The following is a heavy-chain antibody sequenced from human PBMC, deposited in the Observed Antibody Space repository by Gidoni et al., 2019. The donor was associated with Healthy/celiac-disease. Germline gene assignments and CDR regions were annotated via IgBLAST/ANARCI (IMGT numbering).Heavy chain of an antibody. J-gene: IGHJ6*02. D-gene: IGHD3-9*01. Sequence: QVQLVQSGAEVKKPGASVKVSCKASGYTSTGYYMHWVRQAPGQGLEWMGWINPNSGGTNYAQKFQGRVTMTRDTSISTAYMELSRLRSDDTAVYYCARGTDYDILFYYGMDVWGQGTTVTVSS. V-gene: IGHV1-2*02. CDR3: ARGTDYDILFYYGMDV. CDR2: INPNSGGT. CDR1: GYTSTGYY.